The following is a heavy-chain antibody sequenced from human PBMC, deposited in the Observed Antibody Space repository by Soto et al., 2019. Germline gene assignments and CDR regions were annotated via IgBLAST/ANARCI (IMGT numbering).Heavy chain of an antibody. J-gene: IGHJ6*02. D-gene: IGHD1-26*01. Sequence: ASVKVSCKASGYTFTGYYVHWVRQAPGQGLEWMGWINPNSGDTYLAQRFQGRVTMNRDSSIGTAYMELRGLTSDDTAEYYCAKGGAIVAAGTRVYLYNAMDVWGQGTTVTVSS. CDR3: AKGGAIVAAGTRVYLYNAMDV. CDR1: GYTFTGYY. CDR2: INPNSGDT. V-gene: IGHV1-2*02.